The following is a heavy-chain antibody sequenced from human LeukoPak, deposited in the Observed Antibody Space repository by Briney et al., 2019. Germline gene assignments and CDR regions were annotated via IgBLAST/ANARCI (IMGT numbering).Heavy chain of an antibody. D-gene: IGHD3-3*01. V-gene: IGHV4-34*01. Sequence: PPETLSLTCAVYGGSFSGYYWSWIRQPPGKGLEWIGEINHSGSTNYNPSLKSRVTISVDTSKNQFSLKLSSVTAADTAVYYCARRDFWSGYYAFRGLHDLVRGPRASFGGVSWFDPWGQGTLVTVSS. CDR1: GGSFSGYY. J-gene: IGHJ5*02. CDR3: ARRDFWSGYYAFRGLHDLVRGPRASFGGVSWFDP. CDR2: INHSGST.